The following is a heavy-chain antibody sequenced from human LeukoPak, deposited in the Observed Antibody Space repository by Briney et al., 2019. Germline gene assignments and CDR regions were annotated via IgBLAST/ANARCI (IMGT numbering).Heavy chain of an antibody. J-gene: IGHJ4*02. D-gene: IGHD3-10*01. Sequence: AGGSLRLSCAASGFTFSAYVMSWVRQAPGKGLEWVSSISGTGDITYYADSVKGRFTISRDNSKNTLYLQMNSLRAEDTAVYYCAKGFGELLLESYFDYWGQGTLVTVSS. CDR1: GFTFSAYV. CDR2: ISGTGDIT. V-gene: IGHV3-23*01. CDR3: AKGFGELLLESYFDY.